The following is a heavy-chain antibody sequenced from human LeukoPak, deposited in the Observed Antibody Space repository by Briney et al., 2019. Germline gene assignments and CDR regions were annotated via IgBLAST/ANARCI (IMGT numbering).Heavy chain of an antibody. CDR1: GFTFSSYA. Sequence: GGSLRLFCTASGFTFSSYAIHWVRQAPGKGLEWVAVISYDGNNKYYADSVKGRLTISRDNSKNTLFLQMDSLRAEDTAVYYCARDGIAVMYYHGIDVWGQGTTVTVSS. V-gene: IGHV3-30*04. CDR2: ISYDGNNK. CDR3: ARDGIAVMYYHGIDV. J-gene: IGHJ6*02. D-gene: IGHD6-19*01.